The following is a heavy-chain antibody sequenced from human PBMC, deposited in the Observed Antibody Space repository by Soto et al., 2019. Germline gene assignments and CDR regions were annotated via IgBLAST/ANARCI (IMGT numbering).Heavy chain of an antibody. Sequence: GGSLRLSCTVSGFAFNNYGINWVRQAPGKGLEWVSSISKSDYTYYSDSVKGRFAISRDNAKSSVSLQMNTLRVEDTAVYYCAREDSIIIPAVSDFWGQARLVTVSS. J-gene: IGHJ4*02. CDR3: AREDSIIIPAVSDF. V-gene: IGHV3-21*01. CDR1: GFAFNNYG. CDR2: ISKSDYT. D-gene: IGHD3-22*01.